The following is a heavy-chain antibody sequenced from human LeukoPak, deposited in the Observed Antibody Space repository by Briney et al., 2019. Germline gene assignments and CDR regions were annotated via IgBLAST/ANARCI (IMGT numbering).Heavy chain of an antibody. D-gene: IGHD3-16*01. CDR3: AKVAAGLFNWFDP. J-gene: IGHJ5*02. CDR2: ISGDGTSA. CDR1: GFSFEDYA. Sequence: GGSLRLSCAASGFSFEDYALRWVRQAPGKGLEWVSLISGDGTSAYYADSVRGRFTISRDNSKNSLYLQMNSLRTEDTALYYCAKVAAGLFNWFDPWGQGTLVTVSS. V-gene: IGHV3-43*02.